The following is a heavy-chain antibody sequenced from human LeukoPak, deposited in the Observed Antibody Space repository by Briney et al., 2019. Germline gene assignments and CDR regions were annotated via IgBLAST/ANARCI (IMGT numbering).Heavy chain of an antibody. J-gene: IGHJ4*02. CDR2: IKGDGSHT. V-gene: IGHV3-74*01. D-gene: IGHD4-17*01. Sequence: GGSLRLSCAASGFTFRSCWMHWVRQAPGKRLVWVSRIKGDGSHTIYADSVKGRFTISRDNAKNTVNLQMNSLRAEDTAVYYCVRDGDHYDFDYWGQGTLVTVSS. CDR3: VRDGDHYDFDY. CDR1: GFTFRSCW.